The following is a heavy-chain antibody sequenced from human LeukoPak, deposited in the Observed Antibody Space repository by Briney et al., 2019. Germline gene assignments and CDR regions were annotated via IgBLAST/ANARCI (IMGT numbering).Heavy chain of an antibody. J-gene: IGHJ4*02. CDR1: GYKFSKFW. D-gene: IGHD3-22*01. Sequence: GESLKISCKGSGYKFSKFWIVWVRQMPGKGLECMGYIYPGDSDATYSPSFQGQVTISADKSISTAYLQWSSLKASDTAMYYCARRGMYSTSSGDYYDSSPTYYYFDYWGQGTLVTVSS. CDR2: IYPGDSDA. V-gene: IGHV5-51*01. CDR3: ARRGMYSTSSGDYYDSSPTYYYFDY.